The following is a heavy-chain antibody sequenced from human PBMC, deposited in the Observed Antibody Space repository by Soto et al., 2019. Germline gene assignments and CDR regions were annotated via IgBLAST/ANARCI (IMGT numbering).Heavy chain of an antibody. J-gene: IGHJ4*02. CDR3: ATVGIGPTDIAVAGGFGLDY. CDR1: GYTLTELS. V-gene: IGHV1-24*01. D-gene: IGHD6-19*01. CDR2: FDPEDGET. Sequence: ASVKVSCKVSGYTLTELSMHWVRQAPGKGLEWMGGFDPEDGETIYAQKFQGRVTMTEDPSTDTAYMELSSLRSEDTAVYYCATVGIGPTDIAVAGGFGLDYWGQGTLVTVSS.